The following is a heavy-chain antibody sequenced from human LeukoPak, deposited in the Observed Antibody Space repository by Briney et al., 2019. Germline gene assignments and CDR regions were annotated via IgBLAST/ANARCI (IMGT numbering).Heavy chain of an antibody. D-gene: IGHD1-26*01. CDR1: GGRFKSYG. CDR2: IIPVFDRP. CDR3: ARDAQWELRAFDV. J-gene: IGHJ3*01. Sequence: SVKVSCKTTGGRFKSYGFSWVRQAPGQGLEWMGGIIPVFDRPTYAQKFEGRVTITADKSTNTTYMEISSLTSDDTAVYYCARDAQWELRAFDVWGQGTMVIVSS. V-gene: IGHV1-69*06.